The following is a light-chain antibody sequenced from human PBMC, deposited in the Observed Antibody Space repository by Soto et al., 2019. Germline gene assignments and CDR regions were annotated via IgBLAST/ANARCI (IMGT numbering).Light chain of an antibody. J-gene: IGKJ1*01. CDR3: QQYGYSSWT. Sequence: EIVLTQSPGTLSLSPGERATLSCRASERISSSFLAWYHQKPGQAPRLLIYAAASRATGIPDRFSGGGSGTDFTLTISRLEPEDFAVYYCQQYGYSSWTFGQGTKVEIK. V-gene: IGKV3-20*01. CDR1: ERISSSF. CDR2: AAA.